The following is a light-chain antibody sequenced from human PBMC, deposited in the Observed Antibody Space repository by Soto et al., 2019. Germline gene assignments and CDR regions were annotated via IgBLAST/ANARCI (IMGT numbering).Light chain of an antibody. CDR2: GSS. CDR1: QSLKSFY. J-gene: IGKJ1*01. CDR3: QQYDISPRT. Sequence: EIVLTQSPGTLSLSPGERATLSCRASQSLKSFYLAWYQQKPGQAPRLLIYGSSNRATGIPDRFSGSGSGTEFTLTISRLDPEDFAVYYCQQYDISPRTFGQGTKVEVK. V-gene: IGKV3-20*01.